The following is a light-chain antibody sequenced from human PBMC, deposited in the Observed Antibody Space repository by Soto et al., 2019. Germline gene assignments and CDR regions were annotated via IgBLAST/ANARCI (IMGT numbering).Light chain of an antibody. V-gene: IGKV3-20*01. CDR3: QQYATT. Sequence: EIVLPQSPCTLSFSPRERATLSCRASHSVRSSYLAWYQQKPGQVPRHLIYGASSRATGIPDRCSGSGYGTDFTLTISRLEPEDFAVYYCQQYATTFGQGTKVDI. CDR1: HSVRSSY. J-gene: IGKJ1*01. CDR2: GAS.